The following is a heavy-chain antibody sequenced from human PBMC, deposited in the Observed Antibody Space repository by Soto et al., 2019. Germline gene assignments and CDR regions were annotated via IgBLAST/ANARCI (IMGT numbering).Heavy chain of an antibody. Sequence: SETLSLTCTVSGGSISSYYWSWIRQPPGKGLEWIGYIYYSGSTNYNPSLKSRVPISVDTSKNQFSLKLSSVTAADTAVYYCARREAVAATGYNWFDPWGQGTLVTVSS. V-gene: IGHV4-59*08. J-gene: IGHJ5*02. CDR3: ARREAVAATGYNWFDP. CDR1: GGSISSYY. D-gene: IGHD2-15*01. CDR2: IYYSGST.